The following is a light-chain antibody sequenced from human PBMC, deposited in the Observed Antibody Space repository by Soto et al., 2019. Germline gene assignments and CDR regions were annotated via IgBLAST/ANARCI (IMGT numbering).Light chain of an antibody. Sequence: EIVMTQSLATLSVSPGERATLSCRASQSVSSNLAWYQQKPGQAPRLLIYGASTRATGIPARFSGSGSGTEFTLTISSLQSEDFEVYYCQQYNNWPGTFGQGTKV. J-gene: IGKJ1*01. CDR2: GAS. V-gene: IGKV3-15*01. CDR1: QSVSSN. CDR3: QQYNNWPGT.